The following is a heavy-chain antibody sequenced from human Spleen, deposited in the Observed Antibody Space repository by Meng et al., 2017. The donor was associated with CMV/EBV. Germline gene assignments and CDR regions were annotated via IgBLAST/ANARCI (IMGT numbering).Heavy chain of an antibody. D-gene: IGHD6-6*01. Sequence: ASVKGSCKASGYTFTGYYMHWVRQAPGQGLEWMGWINPNSGGTNYAQKFQGRVTMTRDTSISTAYMELSRLRSDDTAVYYCARIASIAARPPDYWGQGTRVTVSS. CDR2: INPNSGGT. V-gene: IGHV1-2*02. J-gene: IGHJ4*02. CDR1: GYTFTGYY. CDR3: ARIASIAARPPDY.